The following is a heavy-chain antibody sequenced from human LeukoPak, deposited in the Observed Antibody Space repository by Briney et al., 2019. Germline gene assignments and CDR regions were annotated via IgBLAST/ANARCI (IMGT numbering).Heavy chain of an antibody. CDR3: ARDRSKVTAYDDALDI. CDR1: GFSLGSYE. J-gene: IGHJ3*02. CDR2: ISDIGTTT. V-gene: IGHV3-48*03. D-gene: IGHD2-21*02. Sequence: RPGGSLRLSCVGSGFSLGSYEINWVRQAPGKGLEWVSYISDIGTTTHYADSVKGRFTIFRDNAKNSVYLLMDSLMAEDTAIYYCARDRSKVTAYDDALDIWGQGTMVTVSS.